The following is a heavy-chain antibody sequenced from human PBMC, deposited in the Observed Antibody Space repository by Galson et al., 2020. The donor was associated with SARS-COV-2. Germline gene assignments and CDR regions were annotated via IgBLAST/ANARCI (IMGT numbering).Heavy chain of an antibody. Sequence: TETLSLTCTVSGGYISSFNCSWIRQPPGKGLERIGYIYYSGSTNYNPSLKSRVTISVDTSKNQFSLKLSSVTAADTAVYYCARGVVKATGFDPWGQGTLVTVSS. CDR1: GGYISSFN. J-gene: IGHJ5*02. D-gene: IGHD1-1*01. V-gene: IGHV4-59*13. CDR3: ARGVVKATGFDP. CDR2: IYYSGST.